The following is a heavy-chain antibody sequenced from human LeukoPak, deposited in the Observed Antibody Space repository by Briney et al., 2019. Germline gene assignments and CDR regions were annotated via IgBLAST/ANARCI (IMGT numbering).Heavy chain of an antibody. CDR2: ISAYNGNT. D-gene: IGHD3-22*01. CDR3: ARDTDSSGYYYLFDY. V-gene: IGHV1-18*01. Sequence: GASVKVSCKASGYTFTSYGISWVRQAPGQGLEWMGWISAYNGNTNYAQKLQGRVTMTTDTSTSTAYMELRSLRSDDTAVYYCARDTDSSGYYYLFDYWGQGTLVTVSS. J-gene: IGHJ4*02. CDR1: GYTFTSYG.